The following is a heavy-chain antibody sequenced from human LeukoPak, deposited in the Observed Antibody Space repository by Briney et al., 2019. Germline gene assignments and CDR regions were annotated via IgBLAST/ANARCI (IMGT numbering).Heavy chain of an antibody. J-gene: IGHJ5*01. CDR3: AGEGGYCSDTSCYDLRNWFDS. V-gene: IGHV1-69*05. CDR1: GGTFSNYA. CDR2: IIPLFGTA. D-gene: IGHD2-2*01. Sequence: GASVKVSCKASGGTFSNYAINWVRQAPGQGLEWMGRIIPLFGTANYAQRFQGRVTITTDEATSTAYMELSSLRSEDTAVYYCAGEGGYCSDTSCYDLRNWFDSWGQGTLVTVSS.